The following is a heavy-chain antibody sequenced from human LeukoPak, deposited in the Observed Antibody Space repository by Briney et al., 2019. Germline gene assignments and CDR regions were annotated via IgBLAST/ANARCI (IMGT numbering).Heavy chain of an antibody. J-gene: IGHJ4*02. D-gene: IGHD3-9*01. CDR1: GFTFSSYA. CDR3: AKAGHYGILTGSVDY. CDR2: ISGSGGST. V-gene: IGHV3-23*01. Sequence: GGSLRLSCAASGFTFSSYAMSWVRQAPGKGLEWVSAISGSGGSTYYADSVKGRFTISRDNSKNTLYLQMSSLRAEDTAVYYCAKAGHYGILTGSVDYWGQGTLVTVSS.